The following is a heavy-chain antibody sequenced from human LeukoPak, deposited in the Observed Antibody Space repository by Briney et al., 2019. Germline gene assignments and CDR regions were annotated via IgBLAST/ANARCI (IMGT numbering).Heavy chain of an antibody. CDR1: GYTFTSYD. D-gene: IGHD6-19*01. CDR3: AKPYIAVAGTRGMSDY. Sequence: ASVKVSCKASGYTFTSYDINWMRQATGQGLEWMGWMNPNSGNTGYAQKFQGRVTMTRNTSISTAYMELSSLRSEDTAVYYCAKPYIAVAGTRGMSDYWGQGTLVTVSS. J-gene: IGHJ4*02. V-gene: IGHV1-8*01. CDR2: MNPNSGNT.